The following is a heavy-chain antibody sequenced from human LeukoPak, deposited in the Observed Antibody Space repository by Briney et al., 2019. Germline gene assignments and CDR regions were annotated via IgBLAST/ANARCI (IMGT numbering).Heavy chain of an antibody. V-gene: IGHV3-23*01. J-gene: IGHJ5*02. CDR2: ISGSGGST. D-gene: IGHD6-13*01. Sequence: PGGSLRLSCAASGFTFSSYAMSWVRQAPGKGLEWVSAISGSGGSTYYADSVKGRFTISRDNAKNSLYLQMNSLRAEDTAVYYCAGDLPIGIAAAGTWFDPWGQGTLVTVSS. CDR1: GFTFSSYA. CDR3: AGDLPIGIAAAGTWFDP.